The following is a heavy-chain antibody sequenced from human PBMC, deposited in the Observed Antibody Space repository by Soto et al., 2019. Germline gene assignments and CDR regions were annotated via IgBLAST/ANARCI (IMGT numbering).Heavy chain of an antibody. V-gene: IGHV1-3*01. CDR2: INAGNGNT. J-gene: IGHJ5*02. D-gene: IGHD3-10*01. CDR1: GYTFTTYN. CDR3: ARVAPSVGSVPRFDP. Sequence: QIQLVQSGAEVKEPGASVKVSCKAFGYTFTTYNIHWLRQAPGQGLEWMGRINAGNGNTRSSRKFQGRVTITRDTSATTAYLEVDSLRSEDTAIYYCARVAPSVGSVPRFDPWGQGTLLTVSS.